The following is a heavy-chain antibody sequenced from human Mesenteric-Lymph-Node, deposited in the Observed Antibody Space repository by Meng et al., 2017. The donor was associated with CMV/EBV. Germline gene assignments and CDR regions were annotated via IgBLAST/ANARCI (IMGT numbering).Heavy chain of an antibody. V-gene: IGHV4-59*12. CDR2: IYYSGST. J-gene: IGHJ6*02. D-gene: IGHD1-1*01. CDR1: GDSISSYY. CDR3: VRDNEFYYGMDV. Sequence: SETLSLTCTVSGDSISSYYWSWIRQPPGKGLEWIGYIYYSGSTNYNPSLKSRVTISLDTSENQFSVKLRSLTAADTAVYYCVRDNEFYYGMDVWGQGTMVTVSS.